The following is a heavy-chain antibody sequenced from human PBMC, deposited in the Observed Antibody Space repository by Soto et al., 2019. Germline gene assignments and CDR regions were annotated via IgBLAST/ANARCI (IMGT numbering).Heavy chain of an antibody. Sequence: QVHLQESGPRLVEPSETLSLTCSVSGDSIRNSGHYWGWVRQPPGQGLEWIGSVYYSGTSYRKPSLKSRRTMSIDTSKNQFSLRLTSVTAADTAIYYCARPATVAPPDAFQVWSQGTLVTVSS. J-gene: IGHJ3*01. CDR2: VYYSGTS. CDR3: ARPATVAPPDAFQV. V-gene: IGHV4-39*01. CDR1: GDSIRNSGHY. D-gene: IGHD6-19*01.